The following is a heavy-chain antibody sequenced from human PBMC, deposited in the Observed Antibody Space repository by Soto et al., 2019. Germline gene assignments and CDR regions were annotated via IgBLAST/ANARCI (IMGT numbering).Heavy chain of an antibody. V-gene: IGHV3-21*01. CDR3: ARDVQGYDILTGQYYYYYMDV. D-gene: IGHD3-9*01. Sequence: EVQLVESGGGLVKPGGSLRLSCAASGFTFSSYSMNWVRQAPGKGLEWVSSISSSSSYIYYADSVKGRFTISRDNAKNSRYLQMNSLRAEDTAVYYCARDVQGYDILTGQYYYYYMDVWGKGTTVTVSS. CDR1: GFTFSSYS. CDR2: ISSSSSYI. J-gene: IGHJ6*03.